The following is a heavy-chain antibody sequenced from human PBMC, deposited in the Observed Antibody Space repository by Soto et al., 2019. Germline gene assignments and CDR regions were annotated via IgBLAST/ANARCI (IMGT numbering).Heavy chain of an antibody. J-gene: IGHJ4*02. CDR3: ARDRTQQTIFDF. Sequence: PSETLSLTCTVSSGSISITPYYWAWIRQPPGKGLQWIGSIYYSGSTYYNPSLKSRVTISVDTSKSQFSLQVRSVTAADTAMYYCARDRTQQTIFDFWGQGTLVTVSS. CDR2: IYYSGST. CDR1: SGSISITPYY. V-gene: IGHV4-39*02.